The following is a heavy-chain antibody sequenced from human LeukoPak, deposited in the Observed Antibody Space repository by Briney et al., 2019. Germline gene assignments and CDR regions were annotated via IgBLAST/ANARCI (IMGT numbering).Heavy chain of an antibody. CDR2: ISKSGGIT. V-gene: IGHV3-23*01. CDR3: AKDYSSGWADYFDY. Sequence: GGSLRLSCAASGFTFTSYAMSWVRQAPGKGLEWVSTISKSGGITYYADSVKGRFTISRDNSKNTLYLQIDSPGVEDTAVYYCAKDYSSGWADYFDYWGQGTLVTVSS. D-gene: IGHD6-19*01. J-gene: IGHJ4*02. CDR1: GFTFTSYA.